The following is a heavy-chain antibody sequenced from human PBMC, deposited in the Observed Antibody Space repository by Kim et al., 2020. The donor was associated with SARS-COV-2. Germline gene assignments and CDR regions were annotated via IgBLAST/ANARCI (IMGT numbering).Heavy chain of an antibody. V-gene: IGHV3-30*04. CDR1: GFTFSSYA. Sequence: GGSLRLSCAASGFTFSSYAMHWVRQAPGKGLEWVAVISYDGSNKYYVDSVKGRFTISRDNSKNTLYLQMNSLRAEDTAVYYCAREWPREDGYNLESWGFDYWGQGTLVTVSS. D-gene: IGHD5-12*01. CDR2: ISYDGSNK. CDR3: AREWPREDGYNLESWGFDY. J-gene: IGHJ4*02.